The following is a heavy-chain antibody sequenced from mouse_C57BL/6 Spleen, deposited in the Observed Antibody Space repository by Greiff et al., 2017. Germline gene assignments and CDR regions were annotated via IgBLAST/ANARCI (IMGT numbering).Heavy chain of an antibody. V-gene: IGHV1-15*01. CDR1: GYTFTDYE. D-gene: IGHD1-1*01. CDR2: IDPETGGT. Sequence: QVQLKESGAELVRPGASVTLSCKASGYTFTDYEMHWVKQTPVHGLEWIGAIDPETGGTAYNQKFKGKAILTADKSSSTAYMKLRSLTSEDSAVYYCTRKWYGSSYVGAMDYWGQGTSVTVSS. CDR3: TRKWYGSSYVGAMDY. J-gene: IGHJ4*01.